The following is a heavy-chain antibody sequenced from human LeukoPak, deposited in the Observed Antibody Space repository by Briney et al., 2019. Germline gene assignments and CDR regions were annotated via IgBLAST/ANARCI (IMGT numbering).Heavy chain of an antibody. CDR1: GLTFSSCA. D-gene: IGHD6-19*01. J-gene: IGHJ6*02. CDR2: ISGSGGST. CDR3: AKDRSGGGDYYFGMDV. V-gene: IGHV3-23*01. Sequence: PGGSLRLSCAASGLTFSSCAMSWVRQAPGKGLVWVSSISGSGGSTYYADSVKGRFTISRDNSQNTLYLQMNSLRAEDTAVYYCAKDRSGGGDYYFGMDVWGPGTTVTVSS.